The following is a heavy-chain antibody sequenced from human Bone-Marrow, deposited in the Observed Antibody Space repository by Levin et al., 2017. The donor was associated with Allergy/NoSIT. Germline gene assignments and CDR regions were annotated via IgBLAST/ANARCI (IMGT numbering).Heavy chain of an antibody. CDR1: GYTFIGYY. J-gene: IGHJ5*02. V-gene: IGHV1-2*02. CDR2: INPDDGGT. CDR3: AGGVGRTGMEARFCCWFDP. Sequence: ASVKVSCKASGYTFIGYYMHWVRQAPGQGPEWMGWINPDDGGTHYAEKFQGRVTMTRDTSINTVYMDLSSLRSDDTAVYFCAGGVGRTGMEARFCCWFDPWGQGTLVTVSS. D-gene: IGHD6-6*01.